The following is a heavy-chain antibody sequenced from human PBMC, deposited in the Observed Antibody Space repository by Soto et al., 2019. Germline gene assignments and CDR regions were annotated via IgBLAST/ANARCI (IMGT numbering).Heavy chain of an antibody. CDR3: TRHSGGDSPIYYYYGMDV. V-gene: IGHV3-73*02. CDR1: GFTFSGSA. J-gene: IGHJ6*02. CDR2: IRSKANSYAT. Sequence: EVQLVESGGGLVQPGGSLKLSCAASGFTFSGSAMHWVRQASGKGLEWVGRIRSKANSYATAYAASVKGRFTISRDDSKNTAYLQMNSLKTEDTAVYYCTRHSGGDSPIYYYYGMDVWGQGTTVTVS. D-gene: IGHD3-16*01.